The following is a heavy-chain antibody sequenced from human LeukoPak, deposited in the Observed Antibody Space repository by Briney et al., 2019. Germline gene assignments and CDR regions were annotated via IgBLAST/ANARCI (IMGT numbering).Heavy chain of an antibody. CDR1: GDSVSNGNYY. CDR3: ARSQNYYGSGDY. J-gene: IGHJ4*02. CDR2: IYYTGST. Sequence: SETLSLTCTVSGDSVSNGNYYWSWLRQPPGKALEWIGYIYYTGSTYYNPSLEGRVTVSVDTSRNQFSVKLSSVTAADTAVYYCARSQNYYGSGDYWSQGTLSPSPQ. D-gene: IGHD3-10*01. V-gene: IGHV4-61*01.